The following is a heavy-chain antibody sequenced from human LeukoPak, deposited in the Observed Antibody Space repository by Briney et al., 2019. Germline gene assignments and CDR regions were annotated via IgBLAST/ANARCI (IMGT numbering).Heavy chain of an antibody. CDR1: GFTFTSSA. D-gene: IGHD1-26*01. J-gene: IGHJ3*02. Sequence: SVKVSCKASGFTFTSSAMQWVRQARGQRLEWIGWIVVGSGNTNYARKFQERVTIARDMSTSTAYMELSSLRSEDTAVYYCAAGLGGSYYAFDIWGQGTMVTVSS. CDR2: IVVGSGNT. V-gene: IGHV1-58*02. CDR3: AAGLGGSYYAFDI.